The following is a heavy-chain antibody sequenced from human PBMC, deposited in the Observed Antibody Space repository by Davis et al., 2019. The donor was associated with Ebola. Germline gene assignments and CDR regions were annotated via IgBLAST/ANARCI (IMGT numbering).Heavy chain of an antibody. Sequence: GESLKISCAASGFTFSSYIIQWVRQAPGKGLEWVSSISSSGSYMFYADSVRGRFTISRDNARNSLYLQMNSLRAEDTAVYYCARDTFYENWGSYRPFSGKQHNWFDPWGQGTLVTVSS. V-gene: IGHV3-21*01. CDR1: GFTFSSYI. J-gene: IGHJ5*02. CDR2: ISSSGSYM. CDR3: ARDTFYENWGSYRPFSGKQHNWFDP. D-gene: IGHD3-16*02.